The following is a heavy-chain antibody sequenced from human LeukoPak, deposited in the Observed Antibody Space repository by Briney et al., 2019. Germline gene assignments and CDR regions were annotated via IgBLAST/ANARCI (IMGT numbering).Heavy chain of an antibody. J-gene: IGHJ2*01. CDR3: ARGFWHFDL. CDR2: IWSDGSNE. Sequence: GGSLRLSCAASGFTFSRHGMHWVRQAPGKGLEWVAVIWSDGSNEDYADSVKGRFTISRNNAKNTLYLQMNSLRVEDTAVYYCARGFWHFDLWGRGTLVTVSS. CDR1: GFTFSRHG. V-gene: IGHV3-33*01.